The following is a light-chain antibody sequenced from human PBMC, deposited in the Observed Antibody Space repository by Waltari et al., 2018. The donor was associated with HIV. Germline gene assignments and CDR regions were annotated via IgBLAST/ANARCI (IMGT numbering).Light chain of an antibody. CDR2: DNN. J-gene: IGLJ2*01. CDR1: RSNIGAGYD. Sequence: QSVLTQPPSVSGAPGQRVTISCTGSRSNIGAGYDVHWYQQLPGTAPKLLIYDNNNRPSGVPDRFSGSKSGTSASLAITGLQAEDETDYYCQSYDGSLSGSVFGGGTKLTVL. CDR3: QSYDGSLSGSV. V-gene: IGLV1-40*01.